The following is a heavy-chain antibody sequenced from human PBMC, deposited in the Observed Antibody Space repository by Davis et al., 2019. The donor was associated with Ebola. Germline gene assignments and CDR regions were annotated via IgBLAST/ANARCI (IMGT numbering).Heavy chain of an antibody. D-gene: IGHD1-26*01. CDR2: ISAYNGNT. CDR1: GYTFTSYG. CDR3: AREGSGIVGATRGGAFDI. J-gene: IGHJ3*02. V-gene: IGHV1-18*04. Sequence: ASVKVSCKASGYTFTSYGISWVRQAPGQGLGWMGWISAYNGNTNYAQKFQGRVTITADESTSTAYMELSSLRSEDTAVYYCAREGSGIVGATRGGAFDIWGQGTMVTVSS.